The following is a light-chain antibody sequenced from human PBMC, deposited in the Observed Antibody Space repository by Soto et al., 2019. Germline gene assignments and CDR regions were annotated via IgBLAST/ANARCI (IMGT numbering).Light chain of an antibody. Sequence: EIVLTQSPATLSSSPGERARLSCRARQSVSSNLAWYQQKPGQAPRLLIYGASTRATGIPDRFSGSGSGTDFTLTISRLEPEDFAVYYCQQYGSSGTFGQGTKVDI. CDR1: QSVSSN. V-gene: IGKV3-20*01. CDR3: QQYGSSGT. CDR2: GAS. J-gene: IGKJ1*01.